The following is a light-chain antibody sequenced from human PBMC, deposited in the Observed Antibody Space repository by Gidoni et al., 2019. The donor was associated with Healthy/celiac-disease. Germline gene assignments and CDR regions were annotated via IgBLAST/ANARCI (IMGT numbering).Light chain of an antibody. V-gene: IGKV3-20*01. CDR2: GAS. J-gene: IGKJ4*01. Sequence: EIVLTQSPGTLSLSPGERATLSCRASQTLSSHSVAWYQQKPGQAPRLVIYGASSRAPGIPDRFIGSGSGTDFTLIIPRLEPEDFALYYCQQYGGSPLTFGGGTKIE. CDR1: QTLSSHS. CDR3: QQYGGSPLT.